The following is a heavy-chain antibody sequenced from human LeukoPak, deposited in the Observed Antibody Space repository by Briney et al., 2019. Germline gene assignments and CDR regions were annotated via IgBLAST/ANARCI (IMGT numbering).Heavy chain of an antibody. D-gene: IGHD6-13*01. V-gene: IGHV3-53*01. Sequence: GGSLRLPCAASGFTVSSNYMSWVRQAPGKGLEWVSVIYSGGSTYYADSVKGRFTISRDNSKNTLYPQMNSLRAEDTAVYYCARVVVAAAGTFDPWGQGTLVTVSS. CDR2: IYSGGST. J-gene: IGHJ5*02. CDR1: GFTVSSNY. CDR3: ARVVVAAAGTFDP.